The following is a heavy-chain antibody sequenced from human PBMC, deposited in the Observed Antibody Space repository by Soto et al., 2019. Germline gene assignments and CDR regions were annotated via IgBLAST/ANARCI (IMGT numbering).Heavy chain of an antibody. CDR2: IIPIPGTA. V-gene: IGHV1-69*01. CDR1: GGTFGSYA. J-gene: IGHJ6*02. D-gene: IGHD2-2*01. Sequence: QVQLVQSGAEVKKPGSSVKVSCKASGGTFGSYAISWVRQAAGQGLEWMGGIIPIPGTAHYAQKSQGRVTIATDESTSTAYMELSSLRSEDTAVYYCARSQGSSTSLEIYYYYYYGMDVWGQGTTVTVSS. CDR3: ARSQGSSTSLEIYYYYYYGMDV.